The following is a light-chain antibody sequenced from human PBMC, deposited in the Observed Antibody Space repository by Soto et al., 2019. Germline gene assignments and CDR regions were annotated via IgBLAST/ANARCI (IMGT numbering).Light chain of an antibody. CDR1: KSILHSSTNKNY. V-gene: IGKV4-1*01. J-gene: IGKJ1*01. Sequence: DPMTVALGEMATISCKSIKSILHSSTNKNYLAWYQQKPGQPPKLLIYWASTRESWVPDRFSGSGSGTDFALTISRFLAEEVAVYYCQEYYVNAKTLGEGTKVDIK. CDR3: QEYYVNAKT. CDR2: WAS.